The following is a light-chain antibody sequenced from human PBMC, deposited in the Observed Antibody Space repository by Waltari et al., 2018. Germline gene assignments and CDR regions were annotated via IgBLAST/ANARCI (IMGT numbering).Light chain of an antibody. J-gene: IGKJ1*01. CDR1: QSVSKY. CDR3: QNHERLPAT. CDR2: AAS. V-gene: IGKV3-20*01. Sequence: EIVLTQSPGTLSLSPGERATLSCRASQSVSKYLAWYQQRPGKAPRLLIYAASTRATGIPDRCSGSGSGTDFSRTISRLEPEDFAVYYCQNHERLPATFGQGTKVEIK.